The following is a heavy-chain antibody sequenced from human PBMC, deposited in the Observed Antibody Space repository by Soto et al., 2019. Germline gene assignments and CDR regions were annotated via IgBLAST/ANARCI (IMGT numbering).Heavy chain of an antibody. CDR3: AKARCSTSNCYVPDY. CDR1: GFTFSTYT. Sequence: GGSLRLSCAASGFTFSTYTMSWVRRAPGKGLERISTNNGGGGSPSYADSVQGRFTISRDNPKNTLYLQLNSLTVDDTATYYCAKARCSTSNCYVPDYWGQGAPVTVSS. J-gene: IGHJ4*02. V-gene: IGHV3-23*01. CDR2: NNGGGGSP. D-gene: IGHD2-2*01.